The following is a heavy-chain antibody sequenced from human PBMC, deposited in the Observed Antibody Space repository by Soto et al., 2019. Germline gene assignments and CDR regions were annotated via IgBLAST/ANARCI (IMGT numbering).Heavy chain of an antibody. V-gene: IGHV3-30-3*01. Sequence: QVQLVESGGGVVQPGRSLRLSCAASGFTFSSYTMHWVRQAPGKGLEWVALISYDGSNKYYADSVKGRFTISRDNSKNTRFLQMYSLRAEDTAVYYCARGAGIAVAGTSFDYWGQGTLVTVSS. J-gene: IGHJ4*02. CDR1: GFTFSSYT. CDR3: ARGAGIAVAGTSFDY. D-gene: IGHD6-19*01. CDR2: ISYDGSNK.